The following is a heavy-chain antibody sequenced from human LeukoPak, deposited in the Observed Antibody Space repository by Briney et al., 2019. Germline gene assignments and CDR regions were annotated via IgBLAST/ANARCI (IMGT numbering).Heavy chain of an antibody. Sequence: GGSLRLSCAASGFTFSSYAMSWVRQAPGKGLEWVSAISGSGGSTYYADSVKGRFTISRDNSKNTLYLQMNSLRAGDTAVYYCAKGARIAVAGRGVWFDPWGQGTLVTVSS. V-gene: IGHV3-23*01. D-gene: IGHD6-19*01. J-gene: IGHJ5*02. CDR3: AKGARIAVAGRGVWFDP. CDR2: ISGSGGST. CDR1: GFTFSSYA.